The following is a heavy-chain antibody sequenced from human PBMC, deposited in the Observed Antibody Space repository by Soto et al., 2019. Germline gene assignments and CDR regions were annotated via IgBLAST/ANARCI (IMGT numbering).Heavy chain of an antibody. CDR1: GGTFSSYA. V-gene: IGHV1-69*13. CDR2: IIPTFGTA. D-gene: IGHD3-3*01. J-gene: IGHJ6*02. CDR3: ARALVGLEWSMGQYYYGMDV. Sequence: SVKVSCKASGGTFSSYAISWVRQAPGQGLEWMGGIIPTFGTANYAQKFQGRVTITADESTSTAYMELSSLRSEDTAVYYCARALVGLEWSMGQYYYGMDVWGQGTTVTVSS.